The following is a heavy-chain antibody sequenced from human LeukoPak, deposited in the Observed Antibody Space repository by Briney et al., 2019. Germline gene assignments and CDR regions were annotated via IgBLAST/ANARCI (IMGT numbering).Heavy chain of an antibody. CDR3: VRSAFHAGSGNYYDY. CDR1: GFTLRSYW. Sequence: GGSLRLSCAASGFTLRSYWMHWVRQAPGKGLVWVSRINSDGSSTSYADSVKGRFTISRDNAENTLYLQMNSLRVEDTAVYYCVRSAFHAGSGNYYDYWGRGTLLTVSS. J-gene: IGHJ4*02. CDR2: INSDGSST. D-gene: IGHD3-22*01. V-gene: IGHV3-74*01.